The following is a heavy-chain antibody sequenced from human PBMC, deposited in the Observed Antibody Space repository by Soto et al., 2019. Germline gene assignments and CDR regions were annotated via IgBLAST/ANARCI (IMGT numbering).Heavy chain of an antibody. J-gene: IGHJ5*02. V-gene: IGHV1-8*01. Sequence: ASVKVSCKASGYSFTNNDVTWVRQATGQGLEWMGWMNPGSGDTGYAQKFQGRVTMTRDNSIATAYMELSSLRSDDTAIYYCARMATFGSLNWFDPWGQGPLVTVSS. D-gene: IGHD3-16*01. CDR2: MNPGSGDT. CDR1: GYSFTNND. CDR3: ARMATFGSLNWFDP.